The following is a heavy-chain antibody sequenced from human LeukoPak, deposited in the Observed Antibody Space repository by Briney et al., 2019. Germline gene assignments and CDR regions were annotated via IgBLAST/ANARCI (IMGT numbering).Heavy chain of an antibody. CDR3: VTVGAAARDRVS. Sequence: GGSLRLSCAASGFTFTSFSMNWVRQAQGKGLEWVSSITSSSSLIYYADSVKGRFTTSRDNAKSSLYLQMDSLRGDDTAVYYCVTVGAAARDRVSWGQGTLVTVSS. CDR2: ITSSSSLI. J-gene: IGHJ1*01. V-gene: IGHV3-21*01. D-gene: IGHD6-13*01. CDR1: GFTFTSFS.